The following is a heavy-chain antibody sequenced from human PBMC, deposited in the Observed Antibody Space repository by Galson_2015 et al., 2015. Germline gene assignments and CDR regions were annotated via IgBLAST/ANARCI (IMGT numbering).Heavy chain of an antibody. J-gene: IGHJ4*02. CDR1: GFTFSSFG. Sequence: SLRLSCAASGFTFSSFGMHWVRQAPGKGLEWVASIFPDGSKRYYADSVKGRFTISRDNSQNSLSLHMNSLRPDDTARYYCAKTVVTAIRGADYFDYWGQGSLVSVSS. V-gene: IGHV3-30*18. CDR2: IFPDGSKR. D-gene: IGHD2-21*02. CDR3: AKTVVTAIRGADYFDY.